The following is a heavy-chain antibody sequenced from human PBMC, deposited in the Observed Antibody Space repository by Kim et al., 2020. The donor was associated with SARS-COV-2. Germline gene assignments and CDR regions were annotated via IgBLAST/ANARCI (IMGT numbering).Heavy chain of an antibody. D-gene: IGHD3-22*01. CDR3: TRVSDTWHGVSENNDNREDY. V-gene: IGHV3-49*03. J-gene: IGHJ4*02. CDR1: GFTFGDYA. CDR2: IRSKAYGGTT. Sequence: GGSLRLSCTASGFTFGDYAMSWFRQAPGKGLEWVGFIRSKAYGGTTEYAASVKGRFTISRDDSKSIAYLQMNSLKTEDTAVYYCTRVSDTWHGVSENNDNREDYWGQGTLVTVSS.